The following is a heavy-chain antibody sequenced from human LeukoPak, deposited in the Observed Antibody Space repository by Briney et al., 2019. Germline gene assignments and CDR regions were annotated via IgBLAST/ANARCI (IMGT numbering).Heavy chain of an antibody. Sequence: GWSVSVSRPASLCTFSNALMSGLGPAAGKEGDGVGRIKSKTYGGTTYYAAPVKGRHTIPRDDSKNTLYLQVHRLNTEDRRVYCCTIARAGSSSSGYYSDWGERTLVTVSS. J-gene: IGHJ4*02. CDR1: LCTFSNAL. CDR2: IKSKTYGGTT. CDR3: TIARAGSSSSGYYSD. V-gene: IGHV3-15*01. D-gene: IGHD3-22*01.